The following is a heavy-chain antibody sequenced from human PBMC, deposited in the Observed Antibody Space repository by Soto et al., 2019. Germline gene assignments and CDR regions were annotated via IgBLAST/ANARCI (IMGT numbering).Heavy chain of an antibody. J-gene: IGHJ4*02. Sequence: QITLKESGPTLVKPTQTLTLTCTFSGFSLTTSGLAVGWIRQPPGKALEWLALIYWDDDRRYSASLRNRLTGTTYTSKTPVVLTITNIDPVDTATYSCAHKRPPDSAAASSPPTIFDLWCQGALVTVSA. CDR1: GFSLTTSGLA. V-gene: IGHV2-5*02. CDR2: IYWDDDR. D-gene: IGHD6-25*01. CDR3: AHKRPPDSAAASSPPTIFDL.